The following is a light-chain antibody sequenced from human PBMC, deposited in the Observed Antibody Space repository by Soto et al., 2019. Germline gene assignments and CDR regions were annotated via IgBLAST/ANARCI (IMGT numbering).Light chain of an antibody. CDR1: SSNIGAGYD. J-gene: IGLJ2*01. Sequence: QSVLTQPPSVSGAPGQRVTISCTGTSSNIGAGYDVHWYQQFPGTAPKLLIYGNRNRPSGVPDRFSGSKSGTSASLAITGLQAEDEAHYSCCSSAGSYTFVVFGGGTKLTVL. CDR2: GNR. CDR3: CSSAGSYTFVV. V-gene: IGLV1-40*01.